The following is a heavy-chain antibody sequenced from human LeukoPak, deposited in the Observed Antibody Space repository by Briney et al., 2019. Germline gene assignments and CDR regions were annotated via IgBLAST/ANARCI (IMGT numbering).Heavy chain of an antibody. V-gene: IGHV4-31*03. CDR2: IYYSGST. Sequence: SETLSLTCTVSGGSISSGGCYWSWIRQHPGKGLEWIGYIYYSGSTYYNPSLKSRVTISVDTSKNQFSLKLSSVTAADTAVYYWSKALMPSGYYDSSGYYTGWFDPWGQGTLVTVSS. CDR3: SKALMPSGYYDSSGYYTGWFDP. D-gene: IGHD3-22*01. CDR1: GGSISSGGCY. J-gene: IGHJ5*02.